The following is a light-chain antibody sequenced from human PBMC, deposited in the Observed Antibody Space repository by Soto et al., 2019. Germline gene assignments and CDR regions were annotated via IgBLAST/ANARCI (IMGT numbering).Light chain of an antibody. CDR2: DVN. V-gene: IGLV2-11*01. J-gene: IGLJ2*01. Sequence: QSVLTQPRSVSGSPGQSVTISCTGTSSDVGGYNYVSWYQQHPGKAPKFMIYDVNQRPSGVPDRFSGSKSGNTASLTISGLQAEDEADYYCCSYAGSRVVFGGGTKVPVL. CDR3: CSYAGSRVV. CDR1: SSDVGGYNY.